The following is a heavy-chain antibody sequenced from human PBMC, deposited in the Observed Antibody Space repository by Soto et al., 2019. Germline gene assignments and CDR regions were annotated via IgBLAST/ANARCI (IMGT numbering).Heavy chain of an antibody. J-gene: IGHJ6*02. CDR2: ISSSSSTI. Sequence: GGSLRHSCAASGFTFSSYSMNGVRQGPGKWLEWVSYISSSSSTIYYADSVKGRFTISRDNAKNSLYLQMNSLRDEDTAVYYCARENGGNSGYYYYYGMDVWGQGTTVTFSS. D-gene: IGHD2-21*02. CDR3: ARENGGNSGYYYYYGMDV. CDR1: GFTFSSYS. V-gene: IGHV3-48*02.